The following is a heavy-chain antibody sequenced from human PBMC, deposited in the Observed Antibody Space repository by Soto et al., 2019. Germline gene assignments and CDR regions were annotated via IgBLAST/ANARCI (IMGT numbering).Heavy chain of an antibody. V-gene: IGHV1-18*01. J-gene: IGHJ4*02. Sequence: ASVKVSCKASGYTFTSYGISWVRQAPGQGLEWMGWISAYNGNTNYAQKLQGRVTMTTDTSTSTAYMELRSLRSDDTAVYYCARSDQYGSGGSCYRYFDYWGQGTMVTVSS. CDR3: ARSDQYGSGGSCYRYFDY. CDR2: ISAYNGNT. D-gene: IGHD2-15*01. CDR1: GYTFTSYG.